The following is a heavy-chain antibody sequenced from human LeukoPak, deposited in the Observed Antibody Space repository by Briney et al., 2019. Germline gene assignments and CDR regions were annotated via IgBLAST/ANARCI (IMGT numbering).Heavy chain of an antibody. J-gene: IGHJ6*03. CDR1: GGSISSSSYY. CDR2: IYYSGST. Sequence: SETLSLTCTVSGGSISSSSYYWGWICQPPGKGLEGIGSIYYSGSTYYNPSLKSRVTISVDPSKNQFSLKLSSVTAADTAVYYCARHSGYSYGYAYYYYYMDVWGKGTTVTVSS. CDR3: ARHSGYSYGYAYYYYYMDV. V-gene: IGHV4-39*01. D-gene: IGHD5-18*01.